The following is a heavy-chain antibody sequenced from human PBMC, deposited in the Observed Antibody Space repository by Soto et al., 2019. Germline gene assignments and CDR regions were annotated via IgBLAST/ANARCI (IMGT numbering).Heavy chain of an antibody. CDR2: IYYSGST. CDR1: GGSISSGDYY. CDR3: ARVAPPLLGYCSGGSCYSNGNWFDP. D-gene: IGHD2-15*01. J-gene: IGHJ5*02. Sequence: PSETLSLTCTVSGGSISSGDYYWSWIRQPPGKGLEWIGYIYYSGSTYYNPSLKSRVTISVDTSKNQFSLKLSSVTAADTAVYYCARVAPPLLGYCSGGSCYSNGNWFDPWGQGTLVTVSS. V-gene: IGHV4-30-4*01.